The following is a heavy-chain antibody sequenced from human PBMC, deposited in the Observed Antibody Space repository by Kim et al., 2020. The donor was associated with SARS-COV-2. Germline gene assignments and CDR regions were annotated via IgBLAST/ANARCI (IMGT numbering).Heavy chain of an antibody. CDR2: ISYDGSNK. CDR1: GFTFSSYG. Sequence: GGSLRLSCAASGFTFSSYGMHWVRQAPGKGLEWVAVISYDGSNKYYADSVKGRFTISRDNSKNTLYLQMNSLRAEDTAVYYCAKHTGRHVAPETFDYWG. D-gene: IGHD5-18*01. J-gene: IGHJ4*01. V-gene: IGHV3-30*18. CDR3: AKHTGRHVAPETFDY.